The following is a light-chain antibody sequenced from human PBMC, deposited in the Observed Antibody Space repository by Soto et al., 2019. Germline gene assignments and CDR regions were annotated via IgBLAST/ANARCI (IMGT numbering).Light chain of an antibody. CDR2: DTD. CDR3: LLSYTGRLYV. Sequence: QAVVTQEPSLTVSPGGTVTLTCGSSTGPVTNGHFPYWFQQKPGQAPRPLIYDTDTKHSWTPARFSGSLLGDKAALTLSGARSEDEADYYCLLSYTGRLYVFGPGTKVTVL. V-gene: IGLV7-46*01. CDR1: TGPVTNGHF. J-gene: IGLJ1*01.